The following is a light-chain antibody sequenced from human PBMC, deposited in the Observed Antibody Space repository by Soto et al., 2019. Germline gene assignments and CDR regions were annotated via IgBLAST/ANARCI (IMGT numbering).Light chain of an antibody. CDR2: DAS. CDR3: QQYENFPLT. CDR1: QVISNY. Sequence: QMPQSPSSPPAPEGGRVTITCQASQVISNYVNWYQQKPGKAPKLLIFDASNLETGVPSRFSGSGSGTDFTFTISSLQPGDIATYYCQQYENFPLTFGGGTKVDIK. J-gene: IGKJ4*01. V-gene: IGKV1-33*01.